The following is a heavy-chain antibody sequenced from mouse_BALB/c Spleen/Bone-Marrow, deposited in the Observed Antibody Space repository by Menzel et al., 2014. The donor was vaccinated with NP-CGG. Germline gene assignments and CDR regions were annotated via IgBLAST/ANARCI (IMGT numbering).Heavy chain of an antibody. CDR1: DYTFTTYW. CDR3: ARRTLAMDY. V-gene: IGHV1-52*01. CDR2: IDPSTSET. J-gene: IGHJ4*01. Sequence: VQLQQSGPDLVRPGSSVKMSCKASDYTFTTYWMHWVKQRPGQGLEWIGMIDPSTSETRLNQKFKDKATLIVDKSSNTAYMQLSSLTSEDSAVCYCARRTLAMDYWGQGTSVTVSS.